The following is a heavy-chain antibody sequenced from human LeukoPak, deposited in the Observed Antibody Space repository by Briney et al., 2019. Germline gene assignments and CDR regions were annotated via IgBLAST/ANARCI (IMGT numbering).Heavy chain of an antibody. CDR3: ATNYTAVSAFDS. D-gene: IGHD3-3*01. V-gene: IGHV4-4*07. J-gene: IGHJ4*02. CDR1: GGSINSYY. CDR2: IYTRGST. Sequence: PSETLSLICTVSGGSINSYYWNWIRQPAGKGLEWTGHIYTRGSTKYNPSLKSRVTMSIDTSRNQFSLNLYSVTAADTAVYYCATNYTAVSAFDSWGQGTLVTVSS.